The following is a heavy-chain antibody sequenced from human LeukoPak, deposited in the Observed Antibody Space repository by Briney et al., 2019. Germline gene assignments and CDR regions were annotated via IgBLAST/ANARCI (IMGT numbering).Heavy chain of an antibody. V-gene: IGHV3-48*03. Sequence: PGGSLRLSCAASGFTFSSYGMNWFRQAPGKGLEWVSYISSSGSTIYYADSVKGRFTISRDNAKNSLYLQMNSLRAEDTAVYYCARKLRYFDWSYFDYWGQGTLVTVSS. CDR3: ARKLRYFDWSYFDY. J-gene: IGHJ4*02. CDR2: ISSSGSTI. CDR1: GFTFSSYG. D-gene: IGHD3-9*01.